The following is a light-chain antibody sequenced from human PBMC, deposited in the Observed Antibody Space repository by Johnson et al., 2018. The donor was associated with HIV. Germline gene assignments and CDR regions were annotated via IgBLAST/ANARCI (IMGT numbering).Light chain of an antibody. CDR2: ENN. V-gene: IGLV1-51*02. J-gene: IGLJ1*01. CDR1: SSNIGNNY. CDR3: GTWDSSLSVGGV. Sequence: QSVLTQPPSVSAAPGQKVTISCSGSSSNIGNNYVSWYQQLPGTAPTLLIYENNKRPSGIPDRFSGSKSGTSATLGITGLQTGDEADYYCGTWDSSLSVGGVFGTVTKVTVL.